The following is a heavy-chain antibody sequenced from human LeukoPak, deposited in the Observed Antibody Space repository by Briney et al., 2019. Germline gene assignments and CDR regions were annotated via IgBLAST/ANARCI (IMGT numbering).Heavy chain of an antibody. CDR3: ARVGPEYSSSSFDY. Sequence: SETLSLTCTVSSGSISSSTYYWGWIRQPPGKGLEWIGRIYTSGTTHYNPSLKSRVTMSVDTSKNQFSLKLSSVTAADTAVYYCARVGPEYSSSSFDYWGQGTLVTVSS. D-gene: IGHD6-6*01. V-gene: IGHV4-39*07. CDR1: SGSISSSTYY. CDR2: IYTSGTT. J-gene: IGHJ4*02.